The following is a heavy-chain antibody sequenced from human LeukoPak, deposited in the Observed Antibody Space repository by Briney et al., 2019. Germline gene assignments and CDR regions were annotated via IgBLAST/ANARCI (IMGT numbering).Heavy chain of an antibody. Sequence: SETLSLTCDVSGASISSGYWWSWVRQPPGKGLEWIGEIHHGGSTNYNPSLKSRVTISVDTSKNQFSLKLSSVTAADTAVYYCARESRDGYNEVIDYWGQGTLVTVSS. D-gene: IGHD5-24*01. V-gene: IGHV4-4*02. CDR1: GASISSGYW. CDR2: IHHGGST. CDR3: ARESRDGYNEVIDY. J-gene: IGHJ4*02.